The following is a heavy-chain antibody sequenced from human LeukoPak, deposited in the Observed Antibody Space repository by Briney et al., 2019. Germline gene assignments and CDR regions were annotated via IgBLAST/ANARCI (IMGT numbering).Heavy chain of an antibody. J-gene: IGHJ4*02. CDR2: ISSSGSTI. CDR3: ARARKNYYGSGSYYPFDY. D-gene: IGHD3-10*01. Sequence: GGSLRLSCAASGFTFSSYEMNWVSQAPGKGLEWVSYISSSGSTIYYADSVKGRFTISRDNAKNSLYLQMNSLRAEDTAVYYCARARKNYYGSGSYYPFDYWGQGTLVTVSS. CDR1: GFTFSSYE. V-gene: IGHV3-48*03.